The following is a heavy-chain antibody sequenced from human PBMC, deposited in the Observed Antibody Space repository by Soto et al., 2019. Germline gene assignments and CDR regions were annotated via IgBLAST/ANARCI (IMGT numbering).Heavy chain of an antibody. CDR3: ARGKLSDYVWGSYRYHFDY. Sequence: SETLSLTCAVYGGSFSGYYWSWIRQPPGKGLEWIGEINHSGSTNYNPSLKSRVTISVDTSKNQFSLKLSSVTAADTAVYYCARGKLSDYVWGSYRYHFDYWGQGTVVTVSS. D-gene: IGHD3-16*02. V-gene: IGHV4-34*01. CDR2: INHSGST. J-gene: IGHJ4*02. CDR1: GGSFSGYY.